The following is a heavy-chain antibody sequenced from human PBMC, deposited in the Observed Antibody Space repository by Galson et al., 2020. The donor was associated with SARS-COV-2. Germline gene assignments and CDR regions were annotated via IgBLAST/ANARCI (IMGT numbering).Heavy chain of an antibody. CDR1: GDSVSKNGDA. D-gene: IGHD1-26*01. V-gene: IGHV6-1*01. CDR2: TYYKSKWYN. Sequence: SQNLSLTCAISGDSVSKNGDAWNWIRQSPSRGLGWLGRTYYKSKWYNDFAVSVKSRITINSDTSKNQFSLQLNSVTPEDTAVYYCAREPPSGSYYTYFDYWGQGTLVTVSS. CDR3: AREPPSGSYYTYFDY. J-gene: IGHJ4*02.